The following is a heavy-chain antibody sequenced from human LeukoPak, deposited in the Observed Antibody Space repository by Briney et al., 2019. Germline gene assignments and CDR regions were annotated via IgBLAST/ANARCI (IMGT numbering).Heavy chain of an antibody. J-gene: IGHJ4*02. V-gene: IGHV3-7*01. D-gene: IGHD6-13*01. CDR2: MNEYGSDI. CDR1: GFNFGGYS. CDR3: AAHSGSWPFVN. Sequence: PGGSLRLSCVASGFNFGGYSMGWVRQAPGKGLEWVTYMNEYGSDIFYVDSVKGRFTISRDNAKNSLYLQMNSLRVEDTAVYYCAAHSGSWPFVNWGQGTLVTVTS.